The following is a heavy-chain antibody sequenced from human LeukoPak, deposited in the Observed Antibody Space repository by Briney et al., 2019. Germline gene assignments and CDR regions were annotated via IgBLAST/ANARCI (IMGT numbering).Heavy chain of an antibody. CDR2: INYNTGGT. CDR3: ARSGYYYGLDV. CDR1: GYTFTGYY. Sequence: ASVKVSCKTSGYTFTGYYMHWVRQAPGQGLEWMGWINYNTGGTNFEQKFQGRVTMTRDTSITTVYMELSRLRSDDTAVYYCARSGYYYGLDVWGQGTTVTVSS. V-gene: IGHV1-2*02. J-gene: IGHJ6*02.